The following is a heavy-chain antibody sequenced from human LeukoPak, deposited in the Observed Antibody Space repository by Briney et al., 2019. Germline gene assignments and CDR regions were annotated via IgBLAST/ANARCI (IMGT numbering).Heavy chain of an antibody. J-gene: IGHJ4*02. V-gene: IGHV3-7*01. Sequence: TGGSLRLSCAASGFTFSSNWMSWVRQAPGKGLEWVANIKEDGSEKYYVDSVKGRFTISRDNAKNSLYLQMNSLRAEDTAVYYCARVFGGSYGGLWDYWGQGTLVTVSS. CDR3: ARVFGGSYGGLWDY. CDR1: GFTFSSNW. CDR2: IKEDGSEK. D-gene: IGHD1-26*01.